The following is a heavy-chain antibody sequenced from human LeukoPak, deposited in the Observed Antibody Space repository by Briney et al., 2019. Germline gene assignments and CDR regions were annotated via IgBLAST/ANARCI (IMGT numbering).Heavy chain of an antibody. CDR3: ARVYSSGWYDIDY. Sequence: PGGSLRLSCAASGFTVSSNYMSWVRQAPGKGLEWVSVIYSGGSTYYADSVKGRFTISRDNSKNTLYLQMNSLRAEDTAVYYCARVYSSGWYDIDYWGQGTLVTVSS. V-gene: IGHV3-53*01. D-gene: IGHD6-19*01. CDR2: IYSGGST. J-gene: IGHJ4*02. CDR1: GFTVSSNY.